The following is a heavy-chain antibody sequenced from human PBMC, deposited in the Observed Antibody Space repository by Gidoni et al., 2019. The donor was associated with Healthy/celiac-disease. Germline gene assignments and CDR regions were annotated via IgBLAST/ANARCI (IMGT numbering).Heavy chain of an antibody. CDR2: IRSKANSYAT. CDR3: TSFDYYGSGSYTPSDAFDI. D-gene: IGHD3-10*01. Sequence: EVQLVESGGGLVQPGGSLKLSCSASGFTFSGSAMHWVRQASGKGLGWVGRIRSKANSYATAYAASVKGRFTISRDDSKNTAYLQMNSLKTEDTAVYYCTSFDYYGSGSYTPSDAFDIWGQGTMVTVSS. J-gene: IGHJ3*02. V-gene: IGHV3-73*01. CDR1: GFTFSGSA.